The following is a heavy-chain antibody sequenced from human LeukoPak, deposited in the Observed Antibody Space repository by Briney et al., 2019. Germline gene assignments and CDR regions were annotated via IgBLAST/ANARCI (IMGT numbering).Heavy chain of an antibody. Sequence: ASVKVSCKASGYTFTSYYMHWVRQAPGQGLEWMGWINTNTGNPTYAQGFTGQFVFSLDTSVSTAYLQISSLKAEDTAVYYCAKEGQYSSSWYLGYWGQGTLVTVSS. J-gene: IGHJ4*02. CDR2: INTNTGNP. D-gene: IGHD6-13*01. CDR1: GYTFTSYY. CDR3: AKEGQYSSSWYLGY. V-gene: IGHV7-4-1*02.